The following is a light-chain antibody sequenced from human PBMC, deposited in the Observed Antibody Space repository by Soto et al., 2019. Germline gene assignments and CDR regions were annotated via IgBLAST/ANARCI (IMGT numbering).Light chain of an antibody. CDR2: EGS. J-gene: IGLJ2*01. CDR3: CTFGGVNNLV. Sequence: QSVLTQPASVSGSPGQSITISCTGTSNYVGSYNLVSWYQQNPGKAPKLIIYEGSKRPSGVSDRFSGSKSGNTASLTISGLQAEDEADYYCCTFGGVNNLVFGGGTKVTVL. CDR1: SNYVGSYNL. V-gene: IGLV2-23*01.